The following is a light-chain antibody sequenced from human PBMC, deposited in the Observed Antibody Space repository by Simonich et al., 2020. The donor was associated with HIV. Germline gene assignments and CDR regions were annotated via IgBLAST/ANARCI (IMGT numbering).Light chain of an antibody. J-gene: IGLJ2*01. CDR3: CSYTSTTVL. CDR1: SSDVGSYNL. Sequence: QSALTQPASVSGSPGQSITISCTGTSSDVGSYNLVSWYQQHPGKAPKLMISADSRRPSGVSNRFSGSKSGNTASLTISGLQAEDEADYYCCSYTSTTVLFGGGTKLTVL. CDR2: ADS. V-gene: IGLV2-23*01.